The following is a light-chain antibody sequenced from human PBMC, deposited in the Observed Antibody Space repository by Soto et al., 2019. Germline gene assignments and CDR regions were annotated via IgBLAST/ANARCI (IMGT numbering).Light chain of an antibody. CDR1: SSDVGGYNY. Sequence: QDVLTQPLSVSVSPRQWITISCTGSSSDVGGYNYVSWYQQHQGKAHTLMIYAVSNRPSGVSNRFSGSKSGNTATLTISGLQAEDEADYYCCSYTGSGTYVFGTGTKVTVL. J-gene: IGLJ1*01. CDR3: CSYTGSGTYV. V-gene: IGLV2-14*01. CDR2: AVS.